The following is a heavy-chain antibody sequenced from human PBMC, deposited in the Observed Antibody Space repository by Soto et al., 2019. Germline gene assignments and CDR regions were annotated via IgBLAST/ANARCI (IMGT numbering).Heavy chain of an antibody. V-gene: IGHV3-23*01. Sequence: GGSLRLSCAASELSSSNHAMTWVRQAPGKGLEWVSGISGSDGGAYYADSVKGRFTISRDNSRSTLYLQMNSLRVEDTAVYYCASGGLHGYTNGGLSYFHSWGQGTLVTVS. CDR1: ELSSSNHA. J-gene: IGHJ4*02. CDR3: ASGGLHGYTNGGLSYFHS. D-gene: IGHD5-18*01. CDR2: ISGSDGGA.